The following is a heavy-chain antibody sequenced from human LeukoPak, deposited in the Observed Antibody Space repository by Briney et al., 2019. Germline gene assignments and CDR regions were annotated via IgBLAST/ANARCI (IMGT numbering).Heavy chain of an antibody. CDR3: AGPSFDY. CDR1: GFTFSSYT. Sequence: PGGSLRLSCAASGFTFSSYTMNWVRQAPGKGLEWVSFIGISSSATYYADSVKGRFTISRDNAKDSLYLQMNSLRAEDTAVYYCAGPSFDYWGQGTLVTVSS. V-gene: IGHV3-48*01. CDR2: IGISSSAT. J-gene: IGHJ4*02.